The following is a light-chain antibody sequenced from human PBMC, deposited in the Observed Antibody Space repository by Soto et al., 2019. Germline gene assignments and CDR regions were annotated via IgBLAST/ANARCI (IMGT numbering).Light chain of an antibody. CDR2: CDD. Sequence: QSVLTQPPSVSEAPRQRVTISCSGSSSNIGNNPVNLYQQVPGKAPKLLIYCDDMLYSGVSDRFSCSKSGTSASLAISGLQSEDEADYYCASWDDNLNGPVFGRGTKVTVL. J-gene: IGLJ3*02. CDR3: ASWDDNLNGPV. V-gene: IGLV1-36*01. CDR1: SSNIGNNP.